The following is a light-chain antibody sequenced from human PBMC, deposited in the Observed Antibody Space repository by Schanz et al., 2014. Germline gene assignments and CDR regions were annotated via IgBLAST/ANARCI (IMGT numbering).Light chain of an antibody. CDR3: CSYVDSYTWV. V-gene: IGLV2-11*01. Sequence: QSALTQPRSVSGSPGQSVTISCTGVSSDAGGFTYVSWYQQLPGKAPKLMIYDVSKRPSGVPARFSGSMSGNTASLTISVLQAEDEADYHCCSYVDSYTWVFGGGIKLTVL. J-gene: IGLJ3*02. CDR1: SSDAGGFTY. CDR2: DVS.